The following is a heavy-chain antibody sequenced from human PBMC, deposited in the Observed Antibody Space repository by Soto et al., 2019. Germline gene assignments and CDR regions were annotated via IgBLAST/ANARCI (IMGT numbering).Heavy chain of an antibody. D-gene: IGHD3-3*01. CDR3: ARQYYDFWSGSYGMDV. CDR1: GFTFSSYD. Sequence: GGSLRLSCAASGFTFSSYDMHWVRQATGKGLEWVSAIGTAGDPYYPGSVKGRFTISRENAKNSLYLQMNSLRAGDTAVYYCARQYYDFWSGSYGMDVWGQGTTVTVSS. J-gene: IGHJ6*02. CDR2: IGTAGDP. V-gene: IGHV3-13*05.